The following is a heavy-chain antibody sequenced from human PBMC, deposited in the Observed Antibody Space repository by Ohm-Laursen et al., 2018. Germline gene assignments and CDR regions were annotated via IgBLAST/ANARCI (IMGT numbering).Heavy chain of an antibody. CDR2: INSDGSST. CDR1: GFTFSSYW. V-gene: IGHV3-74*01. D-gene: IGHD6-13*01. CDR3: ARDQTEQQLEPELGGMDV. Sequence: GSLRLSCTASGFTFSSYWMHWVRQAPGKGLVWVSRINSDGSSTSYADSVKGRFTISRDNAKNTLYLQMNSLRAEDTAVYYCARDQTEQQLEPELGGMDVWGQGTTVTVSS. J-gene: IGHJ6*02.